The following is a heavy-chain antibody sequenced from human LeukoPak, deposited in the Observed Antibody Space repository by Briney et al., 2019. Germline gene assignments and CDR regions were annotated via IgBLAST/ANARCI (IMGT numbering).Heavy chain of an antibody. CDR3: ARVAHSSGDAFDI. CDR2: IYYSGST. D-gene: IGHD3-22*01. CDR1: GVSISSGGYY. V-gene: IGHV4-31*03. Sequence: NPSETLSLTCTVSGVSISSGGYYWSWIRQHPGKGLEWIGYIYYSGSTYYNPSLKSRVTISVDTSKNQFSLKLSSVTAADTAVYYCARVAHSSGDAFDIWGQGTMVTVSS. J-gene: IGHJ3*02.